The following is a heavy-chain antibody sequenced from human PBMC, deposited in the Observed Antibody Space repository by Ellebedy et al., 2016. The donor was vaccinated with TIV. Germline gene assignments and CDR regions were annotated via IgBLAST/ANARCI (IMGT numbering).Heavy chain of an antibody. D-gene: IGHD3-10*01. Sequence: PGGSLRLSCVASGFTFNSFAMSWVRQAPGKGLEWVSTISNSGESTNNSDSGKGRFTISRDNSKNTLYLQMNSLRAEDTAVYYCARVGLWFGDLDYWGQGTLVTVSA. CDR3: ARVGLWFGDLDY. CDR1: GFTFNSFA. J-gene: IGHJ4*02. CDR2: ISNSGEST. V-gene: IGHV3-23*01.